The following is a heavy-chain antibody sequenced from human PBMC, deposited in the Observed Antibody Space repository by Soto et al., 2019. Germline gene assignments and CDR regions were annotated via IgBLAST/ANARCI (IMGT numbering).Heavy chain of an antibody. CDR3: AGVVVITTCFDY. V-gene: IGHV4-30-4*01. J-gene: IGHJ4*02. CDR2: IYYSGST. Sequence: PSETLSLTCTVSGGSISSGDYYWSWIRQPPGKGLEWIGYIYYSGSTYYNPSLKSRVTISVDTSKNQFSLKLSSVTAADTAVYYCAGVVVITTCFDYWGQGTQVTVSS. D-gene: IGHD3-22*01. CDR1: GGSISSGDYY.